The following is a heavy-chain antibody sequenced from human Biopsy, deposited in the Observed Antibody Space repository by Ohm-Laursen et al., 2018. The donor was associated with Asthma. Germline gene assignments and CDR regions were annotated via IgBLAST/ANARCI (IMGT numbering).Heavy chain of an antibody. Sequence: SLRLSCSASGFAVSRDHMFWVRQAPGKGLEWVSVFYSGKTSHTADSVRGRFTISRDYSKNTLYLQMHSLRAEDTAVYYCARGDSSNWSHYYFDYWGQGTLVTVSS. V-gene: IGHV3-53*01. D-gene: IGHD3-22*01. CDR3: ARGDSSNWSHYYFDY. CDR1: GFAVSRDH. CDR2: FYSGKTS. J-gene: IGHJ4*02.